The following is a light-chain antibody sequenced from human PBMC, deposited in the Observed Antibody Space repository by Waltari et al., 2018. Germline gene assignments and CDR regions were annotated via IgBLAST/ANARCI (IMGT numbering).Light chain of an antibody. Sequence: SFDLTQPPSVSVSPGQTASITCSGDKLGAKYACWYQQKPGQSPVLVIYQDNQRPSGIPELFSGSNSGNTATLNISGTQAMDEADYYCQAWDGNTFYVFGTGTKVTVL. CDR1: KLGAKY. V-gene: IGLV3-1*01. CDR2: QDN. CDR3: QAWDGNTFYV. J-gene: IGLJ1*01.